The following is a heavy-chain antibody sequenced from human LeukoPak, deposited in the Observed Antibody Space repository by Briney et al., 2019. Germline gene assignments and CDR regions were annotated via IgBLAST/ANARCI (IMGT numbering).Heavy chain of an antibody. CDR2: IHTSGST. CDR1: GGSISNYH. D-gene: IGHD6-19*01. Sequence: PSETLSLTCTVSGGSISNYHWSWIRQPAGKGLEWIVQIHTSGSTNYNPPLKSRVTMSIDTPENQLSLTIRSVTAADTAVYYCARRDISSGWSFDYWGQGTLVTVSS. V-gene: IGHV4-4*07. CDR3: ARRDISSGWSFDY. J-gene: IGHJ4*02.